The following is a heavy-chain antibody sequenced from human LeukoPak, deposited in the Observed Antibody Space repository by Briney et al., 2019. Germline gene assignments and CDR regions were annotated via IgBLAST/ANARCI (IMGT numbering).Heavy chain of an antibody. CDR1: GFTVSTKY. CDR2: IRYDGSNK. Sequence: GGSLRLSCAASGFTVSTKYMSWVRQAPGKGLEWVAFIRYDGSNKYYADSVKGRFTISRDNSKNTLYLQMNSLRAEDTAVYYCAMPISYSRHNYYDSSGPPGYWGQGTLVTVSS. J-gene: IGHJ4*02. V-gene: IGHV3-30*02. D-gene: IGHD3-22*01. CDR3: AMPISYSRHNYYDSSGPPGY.